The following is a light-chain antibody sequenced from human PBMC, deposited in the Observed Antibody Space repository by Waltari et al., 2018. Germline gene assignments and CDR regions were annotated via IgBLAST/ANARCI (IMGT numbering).Light chain of an antibody. CDR3: QQYYNTPLT. CDR2: GNN. Sequence: QSVLTQPPSVSGAPGQRVTISCTGSSSNIGAGYAVHWYQQLPGTAPKLLIYGNNNRPSGVPDRFIGSGSETDFTLTVTRLQAEDVAVYYCQQYYNTPLTFGGGTK. CDR1: SSNIGAGYA. V-gene: IGLV1-40*01. J-gene: IGLJ2*01.